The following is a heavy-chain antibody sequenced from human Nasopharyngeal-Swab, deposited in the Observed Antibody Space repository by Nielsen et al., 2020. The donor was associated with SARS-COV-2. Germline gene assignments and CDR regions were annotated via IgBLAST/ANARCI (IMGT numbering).Heavy chain of an antibody. J-gene: IGHJ4*02. V-gene: IGHV3-23*01. CDR3: ARQEDYVHDY. Sequence: GESLKISCTASGFTFSNYAMTWVRQAPGKGLEWVSSIRVSGDTTYYADSVKGRFTISRDNSKNTLYLQMNSLRAEDTAVYYCARQEDYVHDYWGQGTLVTVSS. D-gene: IGHD4-17*01. CDR1: GFTFSNYA. CDR2: IRVSGDTT.